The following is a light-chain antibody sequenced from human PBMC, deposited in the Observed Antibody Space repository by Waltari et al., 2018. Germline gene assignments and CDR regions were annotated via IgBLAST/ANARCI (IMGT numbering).Light chain of an antibody. CDR1: QRVSSNF. J-gene: IGKJ4*01. CDR2: GAS. CDR3: QQYGGSLT. Sequence: EIVLTQSPGTLSLPPGERATRSCRASQRVSSNFLAWYQQRPGQAPRLLIYGASSRATGIPDRFSGSGSETDFTLTISRLEPEDFAVYFCQQYGGSLTFGGGTKVEIK. V-gene: IGKV3-20*01.